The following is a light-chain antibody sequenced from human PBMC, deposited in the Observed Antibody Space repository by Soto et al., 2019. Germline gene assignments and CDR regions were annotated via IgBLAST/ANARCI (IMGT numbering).Light chain of an antibody. Sequence: QSVLTQPRSVSGSPGQSLTISCTGTSSNVGDYRYVSWYQQFPGKAPKLVIYGVNQRPSGVPNRFSGSNSDNTASLTISGLQAEDEADYYCCSYVTTPEIFGTGTKVTVL. CDR1: SSNVGDYRY. J-gene: IGLJ1*01. CDR2: GVN. V-gene: IGLV2-11*01. CDR3: CSYVTTPEI.